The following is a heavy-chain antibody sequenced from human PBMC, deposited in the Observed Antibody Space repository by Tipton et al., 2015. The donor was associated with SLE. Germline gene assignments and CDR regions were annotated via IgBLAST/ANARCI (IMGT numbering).Heavy chain of an antibody. CDR1: GFTFNTPG. V-gene: IGHV3-23*01. Sequence: SLRLSCSASGFTFNTPGMSWLRQAPGKGLEWVSAITDSGDGANYADSVKGRFTISRDNSKNTLFLQMSSLRTEDTAVYYCASTVITLGAFDIWGQGTLVTVSS. J-gene: IGHJ3*02. D-gene: IGHD4-17*01. CDR3: ASTVITLGAFDI. CDR2: ITDSGDGA.